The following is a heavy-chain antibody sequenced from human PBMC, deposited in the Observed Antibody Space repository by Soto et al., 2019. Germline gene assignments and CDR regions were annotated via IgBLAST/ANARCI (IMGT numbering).Heavy chain of an antibody. CDR3: ARLHWGGSANIWKNYFDY. D-gene: IGHD3-10*01. Sequence: QLQLQESGPGLVKPSETLSLTCTVSSGSISSSSYHWGWIRQPPGKGLEWIGNIYYSGSTYYNPSLKSRIAIAVDTSKNQFSLKLRSVTAADTAVYYCARLHWGGSANIWKNYFDYWGQGTQVTVSS. CDR2: IYYSGST. CDR1: SGSISSSSYH. V-gene: IGHV4-39*01. J-gene: IGHJ4*02.